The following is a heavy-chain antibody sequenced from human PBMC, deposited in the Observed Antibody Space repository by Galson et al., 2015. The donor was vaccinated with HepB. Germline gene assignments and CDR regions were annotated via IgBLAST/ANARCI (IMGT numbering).Heavy chain of an antibody. J-gene: IGHJ4*02. CDR2: IDPSDSYT. D-gene: IGHD2-2*01. V-gene: IGHV5-10-1*01. CDR1: GYSFTSYW. Sequence: QSGAEVKKPGESLRISCKGSGYSFTSYWISWVRQMPGKGLEWMGRIDPSDSYTNYSPSFQGHVTISADKSISTAYLQWSSLKASDTAMYYCARHESTVVPAAETVDYWGQGTLVTVSS. CDR3: ARHESTVVPAAETVDY.